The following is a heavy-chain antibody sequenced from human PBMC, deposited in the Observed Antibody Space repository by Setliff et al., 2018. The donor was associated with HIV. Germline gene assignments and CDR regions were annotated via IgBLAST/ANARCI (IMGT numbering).Heavy chain of an antibody. CDR3: TKGRLGQADY. D-gene: IGHD3-10*01. V-gene: IGHV4-59*01. Sequence: PSETLSLTCAVSGGSISGSHWNWIRQSPGGGLEWIGYIYYSGSTKYNPSLIRRVTISIDKSRKSFSLTLTSVTAADTAMYYCTKGRLGQADYWGQGTLVTVSS. J-gene: IGHJ4*02. CDR2: IYYSGST. CDR1: GGSISGSH.